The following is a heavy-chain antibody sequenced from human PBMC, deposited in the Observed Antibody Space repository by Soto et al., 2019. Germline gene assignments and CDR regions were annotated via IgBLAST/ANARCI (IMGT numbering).Heavy chain of an antibody. Sequence: QVQLVESGGGVVQPGTSLRLSCAASGVTFSRYGMHWVRHAPGTGLEWVAVIRSDGSKTYYAGSVEGRFTIARDNCRNTLYMHMNSLRIEDTALYYCAKDPNFSTPMYYWGQGTQVTVHS. V-gene: IGHV3-30*18. CDR3: AKDPNFSTPMYY. CDR1: GVTFSRYG. CDR2: IRSDGSKT. D-gene: IGHD6-13*01. J-gene: IGHJ4*02.